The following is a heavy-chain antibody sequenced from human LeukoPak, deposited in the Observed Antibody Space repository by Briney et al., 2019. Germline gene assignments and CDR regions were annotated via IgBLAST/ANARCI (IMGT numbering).Heavy chain of an antibody. CDR3: ARGFGEFRFDY. J-gene: IGHJ4*02. Sequence: GESLKISCKGSGYGFTSYWIGWSRQMPGKGLEWMGIIYPDDSDTRYSPSFQGQVTISADKSISTAYLQWSSRKASDTAMYYCARGFGEFRFDYWGQGTLVTVSS. D-gene: IGHD3-10*01. CDR1: GYGFTSYW. CDR2: IYPDDSDT. V-gene: IGHV5-51*01.